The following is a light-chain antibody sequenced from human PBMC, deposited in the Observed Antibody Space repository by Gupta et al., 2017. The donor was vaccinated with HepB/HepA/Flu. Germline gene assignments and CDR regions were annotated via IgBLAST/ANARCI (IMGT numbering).Light chain of an antibody. J-gene: IGKJ3*01. CDR3: QQSYSTPFT. CDR2: AAS. CDR1: QSISSY. V-gene: IGKV1-39*01. Sequence: IQMTXSPXSLSASVGDRVTITCRASQSISSYLNWYQQKPGKAPKLLIYAASSLQSGVPSRFSGSGSGTDFTLTISSLQPEDFATYYCQQSYSTPFTFGPGTKVDIK.